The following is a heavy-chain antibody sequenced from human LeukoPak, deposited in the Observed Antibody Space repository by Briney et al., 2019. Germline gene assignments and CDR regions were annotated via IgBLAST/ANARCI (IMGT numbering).Heavy chain of an antibody. J-gene: IGHJ3*02. CDR3: AKDRVGAIHDAFDI. V-gene: IGHV3-30*04. D-gene: IGHD1-26*01. CDR1: GFTFSSYA. CDR2: ISYDGSNK. Sequence: GGSLRLSCAASGFTFSSYAMHWVRQAPGKGLEWVAVISYDGSNKYYADSVKGRFTISRDNSKNTLYLQMNSLRAEDTAVYYCAKDRVGAIHDAFDIWGQGTMVTVSS.